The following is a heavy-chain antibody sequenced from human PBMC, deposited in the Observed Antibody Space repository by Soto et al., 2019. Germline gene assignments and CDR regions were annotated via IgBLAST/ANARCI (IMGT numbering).Heavy chain of an antibody. V-gene: IGHV5-51*01. J-gene: IGHJ4*02. CDR1: GYSFINYW. CDR2: FYPGDSDT. Sequence: GESLKISCKASGYSFINYWIAWVRQMPGKGLEWMGIFYPGDSDTRYSPSFQGQVTISADRSITTAYLQWNSLKASDTAMYYCARILVVRVHWAIDYWGQGTLVTVSS. CDR3: ARILVVRVHWAIDY. D-gene: IGHD1-1*01.